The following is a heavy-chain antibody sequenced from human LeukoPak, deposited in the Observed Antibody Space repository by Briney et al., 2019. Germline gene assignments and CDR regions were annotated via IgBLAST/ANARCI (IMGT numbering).Heavy chain of an antibody. J-gene: IGHJ4*02. Sequence: GGSLRLSCVASGFSLSSYWMHWVRQTPGKGLVWVSHINSDGRSTSYADSVKGRFTISRDNAKNTLYLQMNSLRAEDTAVYYCATDYDYDDFWGQGTLVTVSS. CDR3: ATDYDYDDF. D-gene: IGHD3-3*01. CDR1: GFSLSSYW. V-gene: IGHV3-74*01. CDR2: INSDGRST.